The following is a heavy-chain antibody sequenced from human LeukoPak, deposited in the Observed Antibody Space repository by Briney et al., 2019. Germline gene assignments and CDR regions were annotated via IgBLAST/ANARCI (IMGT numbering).Heavy chain of an antibody. CDR3: ARGVAPSSSWSY. CDR1: GGSISSGGYY. Sequence: SETLSLTCTVSGGSISSGGYYWSWIRQHPGKGLEWIGYIYYSGSTYYNPSLKSRVTISVDTSKNQFSLKLSSVTAADTAVYYCARGVAPSSSWSYWGQGTLVTVSS. CDR2: IYYSGST. J-gene: IGHJ4*02. V-gene: IGHV4-31*03. D-gene: IGHD6-13*01.